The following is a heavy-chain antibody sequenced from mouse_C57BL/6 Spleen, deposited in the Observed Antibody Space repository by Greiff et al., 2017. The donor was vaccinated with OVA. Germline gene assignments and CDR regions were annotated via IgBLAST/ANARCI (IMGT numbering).Heavy chain of an antibody. J-gene: IGHJ1*03. CDR2: IYPRSGNT. Sequence: VQLQQSGAELARPGASVKLSCKASGYTFTSYGISWVKQRTGQGLEWIGEIYPRSGNTYYNEKFKGKATLTADKTSSTAYMELRSLTSEDSAVYFCARAGDVGYFDVWGTGTTVTVSS. V-gene: IGHV1-81*01. D-gene: IGHD3-3*01. CDR1: GYTFTSYG. CDR3: ARAGDVGYFDV.